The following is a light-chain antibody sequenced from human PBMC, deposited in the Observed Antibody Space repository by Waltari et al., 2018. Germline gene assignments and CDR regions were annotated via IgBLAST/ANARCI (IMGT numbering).Light chain of an antibody. CDR3: QQYNNWPPLT. J-gene: IGKJ4*01. V-gene: IGKV3-11*01. CDR1: QSVRSY. Sequence: EIVLTQSPATLSLSPGERATLSCRASQSVRSYLAWYQQKPGQAPRLLIYDASDRATGIPARFSGSGSGTDFTLTISSLEPEDFAFYYCQQYNNWPPLTFGGGTKVEIK. CDR2: DAS.